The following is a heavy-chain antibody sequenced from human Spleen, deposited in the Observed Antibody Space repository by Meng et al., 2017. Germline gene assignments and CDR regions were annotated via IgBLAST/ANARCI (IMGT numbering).Heavy chain of an antibody. CDR2: IYHIGST. CDR3: ARVGESGDSLDS. CDR1: GASIIGSHW. Sequence: QGQLQESGPGLVKPSGTLSLICVVSGASIIGSHWWSWVRQPPGKGLEWIGEIYHIGSTNYNPSLKSRVTILVDKSKNEFSLDLSSVTAADTAVYYCARVGESGDSLDSWGQGTLVTVSS. D-gene: IGHD2-21*01. J-gene: IGHJ4*02. V-gene: IGHV4-4*02.